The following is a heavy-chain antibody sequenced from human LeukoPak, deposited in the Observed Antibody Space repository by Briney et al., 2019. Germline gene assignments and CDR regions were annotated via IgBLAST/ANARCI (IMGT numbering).Heavy chain of an antibody. CDR3: AKDLSPPYYDILTGYLDY. V-gene: IGHV3-74*01. D-gene: IGHD3-9*01. Sequence: GGSLRLSCAVSGFTFSDSWMHWVRQAPGKGLVWVSRINSDGSITAYADSVKGRFTISRDNSNNTLYLQMNSLRAEDTAVYYCAKDLSPPYYDILTGYLDYWGQGTLVTVSS. J-gene: IGHJ4*02. CDR2: INSDGSIT. CDR1: GFTFSDSW.